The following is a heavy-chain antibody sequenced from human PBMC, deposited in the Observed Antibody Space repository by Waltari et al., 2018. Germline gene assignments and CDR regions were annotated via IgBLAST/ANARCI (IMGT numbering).Heavy chain of an antibody. CDR1: GGSISSHY. CDR2: IYYSGST. Sequence: QVQLQESGPGLVKPSETLSLTCTVSGGSISSHYWRWIRQPPGKGLEWIGYIYYSGSTNYNPSLKSRVTISVDTSKNQFSLKLSSVTAADTAVYYCARGSPAAGNWFDPWGQGTLVTVSS. J-gene: IGHJ5*02. CDR3: ARGSPAAGNWFDP. V-gene: IGHV4-59*11. D-gene: IGHD6-13*01.